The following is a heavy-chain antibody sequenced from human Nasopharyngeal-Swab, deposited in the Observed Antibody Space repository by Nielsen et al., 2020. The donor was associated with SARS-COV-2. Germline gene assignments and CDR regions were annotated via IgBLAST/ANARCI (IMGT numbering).Heavy chain of an antibody. CDR2: IYYSGST. Sequence: ESLKISCTVSGGSISSYYWSWIRQPPGKGLEWIGYIYYSGSTYYNPSLKSRVTISVDTSKNQFSLKLSSVTAADTAVYYCAREGSSSMALDYWGQGTLVTVSS. CDR3: AREGSSSMALDY. CDR1: GGSISSYY. D-gene: IGHD6-6*01. J-gene: IGHJ4*02. V-gene: IGHV4-59*12.